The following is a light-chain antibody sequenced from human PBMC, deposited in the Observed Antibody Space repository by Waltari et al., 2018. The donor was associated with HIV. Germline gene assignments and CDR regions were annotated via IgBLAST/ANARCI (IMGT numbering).Light chain of an antibody. CDR1: QSLVYKNGYTY. CDR2: QVS. V-gene: IGKV2-30*01. Sequence: DVVMTQSPLSLPVTLGQPASISCRSSQSLVYKNGYTYLNWFHQRPGQSPRRLIYQVSSRDSGVPDRFSGSGSGTDFTLNISGVEAEDVGVYYCMQGTHWPWTLGQGTKVEIK. CDR3: MQGTHWPWT. J-gene: IGKJ1*01.